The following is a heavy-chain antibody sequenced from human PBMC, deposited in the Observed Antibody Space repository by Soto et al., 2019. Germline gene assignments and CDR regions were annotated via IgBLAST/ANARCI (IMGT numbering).Heavy chain of an antibody. CDR3: ARVEAPFGESLH. V-gene: IGHV1-18*01. J-gene: IGHJ4*02. CDR1: GYTFSSNT. Sequence: QIQLAQSGGEVKKPGASVKVSCKTSGYTFSSNTIAWVRQAPGQGLEWLGWISPDDGNTEYEQKFQGRVTMTADTLTNNAYMELRSLKYDDTAVYYCARVEAPFGESLHWGQGTPVTVSA. CDR2: ISPDDGNT. D-gene: IGHD3-10*01.